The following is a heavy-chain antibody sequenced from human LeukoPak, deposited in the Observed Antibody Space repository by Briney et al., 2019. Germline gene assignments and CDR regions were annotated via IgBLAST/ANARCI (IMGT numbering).Heavy chain of an antibody. CDR2: ISGSGGST. Sequence: GGSLRLSCAASGFPFSSSAMTWVRQIPGKGLEWVSGISGSGGSTYYADSVKGRFTISRDNSKNTLYLQMNSLRAEDTAVYYCARIGKLAVAGLGHYYYMDVWGKGTTVTVSS. V-gene: IGHV3-23*01. CDR3: ARIGKLAVAGLGHYYYMDV. CDR1: GFPFSSSA. J-gene: IGHJ6*03. D-gene: IGHD6-13*01.